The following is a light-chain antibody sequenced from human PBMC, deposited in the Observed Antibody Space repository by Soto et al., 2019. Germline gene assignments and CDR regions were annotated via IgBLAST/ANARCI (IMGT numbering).Light chain of an antibody. Sequence: EIVMTQSPATVSVYTGERATLSCRASQSVSSNLAWYQQKPGQAPRLLIYGASTRATGIPARFSGSGSGTDFTLTISSLEPEDSAVYYCQQRHMWPITFGQGTRLENK. CDR2: GAS. J-gene: IGKJ5*01. V-gene: IGKV3-15*01. CDR3: QQRHMWPIT. CDR1: QSVSSN.